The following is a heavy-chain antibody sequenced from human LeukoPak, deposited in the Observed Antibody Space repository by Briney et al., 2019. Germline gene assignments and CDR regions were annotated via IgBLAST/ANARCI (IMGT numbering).Heavy chain of an antibody. CDR3: AKEGTPQVSTWYDH. CDR2: ISYEGGTQ. V-gene: IGHV3-30*18. D-gene: IGHD3-10*01. J-gene: IGHJ5*02. Sequence: GMFLRLSCAASGVTLSPYGMHWVRQAPGKGLEWVAVISYEGGTQHYADSVKGRFIISRDNPRNTLYLQMNILRTEDTAVYYCAKEGTPQVSTWYDHWGQGTLVTVSS. CDR1: GVTLSPYG.